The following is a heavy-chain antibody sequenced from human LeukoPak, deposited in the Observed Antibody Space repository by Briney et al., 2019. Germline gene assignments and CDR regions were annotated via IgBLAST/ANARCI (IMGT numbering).Heavy chain of an antibody. J-gene: IGHJ4*02. V-gene: IGHV3-11*01. CDR3: ARVPRSGGSIDY. CDR2: ISSSGSTT. D-gene: IGHD6-19*01. Sequence: GSLKLSCAASGFTFSDYYMTWIRQAPGKWLEWVSYISSSGSTTHYADSVKGRFTISRDNAKNSLYVQMNNLRAEDTAVYYCARVPRSGGSIDYWGQGTLVTVSS. CDR1: GFTFSDYY.